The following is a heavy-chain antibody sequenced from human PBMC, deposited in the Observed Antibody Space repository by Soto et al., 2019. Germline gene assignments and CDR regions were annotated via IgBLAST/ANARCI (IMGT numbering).Heavy chain of an antibody. Sequence: ASVKVSCKASGYTFTGYYMHWVRQAPGQGLEWMGWINPNSGGTNYAQKFQGRVTMTRDTSISTAYMELSRLRSDDTAVYYCARGGAAAAGPPDAFDIWGQGTMVTVSS. V-gene: IGHV1-2*02. CDR1: GYTFTGYY. CDR3: ARGGAAAAGPPDAFDI. D-gene: IGHD6-13*01. CDR2: INPNSGGT. J-gene: IGHJ3*02.